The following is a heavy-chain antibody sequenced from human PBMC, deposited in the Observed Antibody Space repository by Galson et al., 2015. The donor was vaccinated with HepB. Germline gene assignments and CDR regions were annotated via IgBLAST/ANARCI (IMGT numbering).Heavy chain of an antibody. V-gene: IGHV1-3*01. D-gene: IGHD3-22*01. CDR1: GYTFTSYA. J-gene: IGHJ4*02. CDR2: INAGNGNT. Sequence: SVKVSCKASGYTFTSYAMHWVRQAPGQRLEWMGWINAGNGNTKYPQKFQGRVTVTRDTSASTAYMELSSLRSEDTAVYYCARVPDYYDSSGYRGYWGQGTLVTVSS. CDR3: ARVPDYYDSSGYRGY.